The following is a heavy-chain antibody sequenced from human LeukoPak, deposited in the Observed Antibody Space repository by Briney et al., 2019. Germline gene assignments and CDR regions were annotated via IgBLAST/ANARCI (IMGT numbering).Heavy chain of an antibody. D-gene: IGHD3/OR15-3a*01. CDR3: ARHGHTYYYYGMDV. V-gene: IGHV5-10-1*01. Sequence: GGSLRLSCKGSGYSFSSYWISWVRQMPGKGLEWMGRIDPSDSYTNYSPSFQGHVTISADKSISTAYLQWSSLKASDTAMYYCARHGHTYYYYGMDVWGQGTTVTVSS. CDR1: GYSFSSYW. J-gene: IGHJ6*02. CDR2: IDPSDSYT.